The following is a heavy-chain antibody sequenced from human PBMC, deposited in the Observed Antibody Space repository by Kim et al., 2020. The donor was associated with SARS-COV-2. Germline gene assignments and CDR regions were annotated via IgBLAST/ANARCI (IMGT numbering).Heavy chain of an antibody. D-gene: IGHD5-12*01. CDR3: ARVLVATSNYYYYHYRIDV. J-gene: IGHJ6*02. V-gene: IGHV1-18*04. CDR1: SYTFDKYG. Sequence: ASVKVSCKASSYTFDKYGISWVRQAPGRGLEWMGWISAYNGNTNYAQKFQGRVTMTTDTSTSTAYMELRSLRSDDTAVYYCARVLVATSNYYYYHYRIDVCGQGTTVTASS. CDR2: ISAYNGNT.